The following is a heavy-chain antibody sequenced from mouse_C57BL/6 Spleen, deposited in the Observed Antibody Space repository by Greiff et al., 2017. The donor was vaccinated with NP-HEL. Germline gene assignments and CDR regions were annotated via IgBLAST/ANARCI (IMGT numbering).Heavy chain of an antibody. CDR2: INPNNGGT. J-gene: IGHJ4*01. D-gene: IGHD1-1*01. V-gene: IGHV1-26*01. CDR1: GYTFTDYY. CDR3: ARGGAFYYYGSSFDYYAMDY. Sequence: VQLQQSGPELVKPGASVKISCKASGYTFTDYYMNWVKQSHGKSLEWIGDINPNNGGTSYNQKFKGKATFTVDKSSSTAYMELRSLTSEDSAVYYCARGGAFYYYGSSFDYYAMDYWGQGTSVTVSS.